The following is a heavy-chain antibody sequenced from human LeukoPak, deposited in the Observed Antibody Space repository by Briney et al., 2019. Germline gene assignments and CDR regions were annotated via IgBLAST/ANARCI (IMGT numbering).Heavy chain of an antibody. CDR2: ISAYNGNT. Sequence: RASVKVSCKASGYTFTSYGISWVRQAPGQGLEWMGWISAYNGNTNYAQKLQGRVTMTRDTSTSTVYMELSSLRSEDTAVYYCARSQYNWFDPWGQGTLVTVSS. V-gene: IGHV1-18*01. CDR1: GYTFTSYG. J-gene: IGHJ5*02. CDR3: ARSQYNWFDP.